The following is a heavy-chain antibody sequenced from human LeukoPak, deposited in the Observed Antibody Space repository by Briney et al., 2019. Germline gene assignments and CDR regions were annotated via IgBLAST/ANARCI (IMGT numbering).Heavy chain of an antibody. J-gene: IGHJ4*02. D-gene: IGHD6-19*01. CDR2: IYYSGST. CDR1: GGSISSGDYY. CDR3: ARGIGSGWYEEFDY. V-gene: IGHV4-61*08. Sequence: ASETLSLTCTVSGGSISSGDYYWSWIRQPPGKGLEWIGYIYYSGSTNYNPSLKSRVTISVDTSKNQFSLKLSSVTAADTAVYYCARGIGSGWYEEFDYWGQGTLVTVSS.